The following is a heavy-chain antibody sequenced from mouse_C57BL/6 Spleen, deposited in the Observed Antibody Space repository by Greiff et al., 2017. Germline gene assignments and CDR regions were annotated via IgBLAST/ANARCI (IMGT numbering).Heavy chain of an antibody. CDR1: GYTFTSYW. J-gene: IGHJ4*01. D-gene: IGHD2-12*01. Sequence: QVQLQQPGAELVMPGASVKLSCKASGYTFTSYWMPWVKQRPGQGLEWIGELDPSDSYTNYNQKFKGKSTLTVDKSSSTAYMQLSSLTSEDSAVYYCARGLVYYYAMDYWGKGTSVTVSS. V-gene: IGHV1-69*01. CDR2: LDPSDSYT. CDR3: ARGLVYYYAMDY.